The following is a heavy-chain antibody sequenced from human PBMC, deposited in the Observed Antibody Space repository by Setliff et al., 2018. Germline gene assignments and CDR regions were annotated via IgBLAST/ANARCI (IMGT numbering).Heavy chain of an antibody. J-gene: IGHJ6*03. CDR3: GYSYYYYYYMDV. V-gene: IGHV1-18*01. D-gene: IGHD3-22*01. CDR2: ISAYNGNT. CDR1: GYTFSRYG. Sequence: GASVKVSCKASGYTFSRYGISWVRQAPGQGLEWMGWISAYNGNTNYAQKLQGRVTMTTDTSTSTAYMDPVDTATYYCARIRSGYSYYYYYYMDVWGKGTTVTVSS.